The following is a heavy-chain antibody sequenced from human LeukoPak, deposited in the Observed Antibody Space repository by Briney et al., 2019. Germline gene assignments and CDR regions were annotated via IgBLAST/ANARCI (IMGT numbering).Heavy chain of an antibody. CDR1: GYTFTSYY. D-gene: IGHD2-2*01. CDR3: ARDSLPHPFTSLAMNPFDY. Sequence: ASVKVSCKASGYTFTSYYMHWVRQAPGQGLEWMGIINPSGGSTSSAQKFQGRVTIIADTSTKTVYMELSSLRSEDTAMYYCARDSLPHPFTSLAMNPFDYWGQGTLVTVSS. CDR2: INPSGGST. V-gene: IGHV1-46*01. J-gene: IGHJ4*02.